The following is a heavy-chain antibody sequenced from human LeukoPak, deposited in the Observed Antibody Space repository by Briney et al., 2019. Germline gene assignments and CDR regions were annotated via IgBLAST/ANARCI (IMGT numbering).Heavy chain of an antibody. D-gene: IGHD5-24*01. Sequence: GASVKVSCKASGYTFTSYYMHWVRQAPGQGLEWMGIINPSGGSTSYAQKFQGRVTMTRDTSTSTVYMELSSLRSEDTAVYYCARDLGLEMATINEDYWGQGTLVTVSS. J-gene: IGHJ4*02. CDR3: ARDLGLEMATINEDY. V-gene: IGHV1-46*01. CDR2: INPSGGST. CDR1: GYTFTSYY.